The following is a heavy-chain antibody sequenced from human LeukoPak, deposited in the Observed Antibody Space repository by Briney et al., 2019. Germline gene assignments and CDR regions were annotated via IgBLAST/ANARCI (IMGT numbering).Heavy chain of an antibody. J-gene: IGHJ6*03. CDR2: ISSSSRFI. D-gene: IGHD5-18*01. V-gene: IGHV3-21*01. CDR1: GFTFNSYS. Sequence: GESLRLSCAASGFTFNSYSMNWFRQAPGKGLEWVSSISSSSRFIYYADSVKGRFTISRDNAKNSLYLHMNSLRAEDTAVYYCARARGYSYGYTSYYYYYMDVWGKGTTVTVSS. CDR3: ARARGYSYGYTSYYYYYMDV.